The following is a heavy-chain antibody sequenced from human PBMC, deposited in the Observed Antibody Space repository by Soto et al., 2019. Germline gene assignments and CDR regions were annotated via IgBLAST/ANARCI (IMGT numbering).Heavy chain of an antibody. CDR2: ISNIGST. J-gene: IGHJ1*01. CDR3: ARGVVGASTGFQH. Sequence: SETLSLTGTVSVGSISSFHWSWIRQPPGKGLEWIGFISNIGSTNYNPSPKSRVTISLDTSKNQFSLKLSSVSAADTAVYYCARGVVGASTGFQHWGQGTLVTVSS. V-gene: IGHV4-59*01. CDR1: VGSISSFH. D-gene: IGHD1-26*01.